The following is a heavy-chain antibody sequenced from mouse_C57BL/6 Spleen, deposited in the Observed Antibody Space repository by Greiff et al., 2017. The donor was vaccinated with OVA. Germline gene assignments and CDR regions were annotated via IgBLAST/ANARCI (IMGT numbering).Heavy chain of an antibody. CDR1: GYTFTSYD. CDR2: IYPRDGST. CDR3: ARSGGTVVDDWFAY. V-gene: IGHV1-85*01. D-gene: IGHD1-1*01. J-gene: IGHJ3*01. Sequence: QVQLKESGPELVKPGASVKLSCKASGYTFTSYDINWVKQRPGQGLEWIGWIYPRDGSTKYNEKFKGKATLTVDTSSSTAYMELRRLTSEASAVYFCARSGGTVVDDWFAYWGQGTLVTVSA.